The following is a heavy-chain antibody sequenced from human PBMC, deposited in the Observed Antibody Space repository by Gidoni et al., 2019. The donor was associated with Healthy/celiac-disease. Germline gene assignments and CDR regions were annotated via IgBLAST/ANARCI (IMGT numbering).Heavy chain of an antibody. CDR1: GFNFGDYA. CDR3: TREITGTGYFDY. V-gene: IGHV3-49*04. J-gene: IGHJ4*02. CDR2: IRSKAYGGTT. D-gene: IGHD1-7*01. Sequence: EVQLVESGGGLVQPGRSLRLSCTASGFNFGDYAMSWVRQDPGKGLELVCFIRSKAYGGTTDDAASVKGRFTISRDDSKSIAYLQRNSLKTEDTAVYYCTREITGTGYFDYWGQGTLVTVSS.